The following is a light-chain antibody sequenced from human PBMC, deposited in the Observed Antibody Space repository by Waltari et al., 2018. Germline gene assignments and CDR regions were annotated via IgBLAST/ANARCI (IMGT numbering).Light chain of an antibody. CDR1: QSVTRA. CDR2: GAS. J-gene: IGKJ1*01. CDR3: QHYVRLPAT. Sequence: DILLTQSPGTLSLSPGERATLSCRASQSVTRALALYQQKPGQAPRLLIYGASNRATGIPDRFSGSGSGTDFSLTISRLEPEDFAVYYCQHYVRLPATFGQGTKVEIK. V-gene: IGKV3-20*01.